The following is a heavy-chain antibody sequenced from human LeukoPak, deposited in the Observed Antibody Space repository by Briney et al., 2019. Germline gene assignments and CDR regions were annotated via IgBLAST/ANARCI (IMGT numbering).Heavy chain of an antibody. D-gene: IGHD4-17*01. CDR3: ARQRTVRDWFDP. J-gene: IGHJ5*02. Sequence: PSVTLSLTCAVSGYSISSGYYWGWIRQPPGKGLEWIGSIYHSGSTYYNPSLKSRVTISVDTSKNQFSLKLSSVTAADTAVYYCARQRTVRDWFDPWGQGTLVTVSS. V-gene: IGHV4-38-2*01. CDR1: GYSISSGYY. CDR2: IYHSGST.